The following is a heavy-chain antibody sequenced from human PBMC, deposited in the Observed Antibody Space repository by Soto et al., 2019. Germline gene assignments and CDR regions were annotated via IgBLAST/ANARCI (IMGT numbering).Heavy chain of an antibody. J-gene: IGHJ6*02. V-gene: IGHV4-4*02. D-gene: IGHD3-10*01. CDR2: IYHSGST. CDR1: VGSVISSNW. Sequence: SEIRSLTCSFSVGSVISSNWCGWFRHPPGKLLEWIGEIYHSGSTNYNPSLKSRVTISVDKSKNQFSLKLSSVPAADTAVYYCARAMVRGVIWGYYYYGMDVWGQGTTVTVSS. CDR3: ARAMVRGVIWGYYYYGMDV.